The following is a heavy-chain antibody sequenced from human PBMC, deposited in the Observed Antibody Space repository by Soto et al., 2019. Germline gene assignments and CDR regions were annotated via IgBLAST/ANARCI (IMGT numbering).Heavy chain of an antibody. CDR1: GYTFTSYG. Sequence: QVQLVQSGAEVKKPGASVKVSCKTSGYTFTSYGISWVRQAPGQGLEWMGWISAYNGNTNYAQKLQGRVTMTTDTFTSTAYMELRSLRSDDTAVYYCARDRDNFWSGYYNPIDYWGQGTLVTVSS. D-gene: IGHD3-3*01. CDR3: ARDRDNFWSGYYNPIDY. J-gene: IGHJ4*02. V-gene: IGHV1-18*01. CDR2: ISAYNGNT.